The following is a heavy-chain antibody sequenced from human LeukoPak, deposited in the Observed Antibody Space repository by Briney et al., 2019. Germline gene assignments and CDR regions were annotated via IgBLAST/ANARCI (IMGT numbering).Heavy chain of an antibody. J-gene: IGHJ4*02. D-gene: IGHD1-26*01. CDR3: ARHVSHSGSYYFDY. V-gene: IGHV5-51*01. CDR1: GYSFTSYW. Sequence: GESLKISCKGSGYSFTSYWIGWVRQMPGKGLEWMGIIYPSDSDTRYSLSFQGQVTISGDKSISTAYLQWSSLKASDTAMYYCARHVSHSGSYYFDYWGQGTLVTVSS. CDR2: IYPSDSDT.